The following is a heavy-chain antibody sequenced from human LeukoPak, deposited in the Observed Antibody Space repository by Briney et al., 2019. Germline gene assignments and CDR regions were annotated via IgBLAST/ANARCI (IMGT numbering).Heavy chain of an antibody. V-gene: IGHV4-4*07. D-gene: IGHD3-10*01. CDR3: ARDLSGSLYFDY. CDR1: GASISSYY. CDR2: LYISGST. J-gene: IGHJ4*02. Sequence: PSETLSLTCTVSGASISSYYYNWIRQTAGGGLEWIGRLYISGSTDYNPSLKSRVTISVDTSNNQFSLKLNSVTAADTAVYFCARDLSGSLYFDYWDQGVLVTVSS.